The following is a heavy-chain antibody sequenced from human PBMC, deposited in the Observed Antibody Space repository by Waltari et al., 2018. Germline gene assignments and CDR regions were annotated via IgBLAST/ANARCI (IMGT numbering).Heavy chain of an antibody. CDR3: TTLFGDFWSGYFFDF. D-gene: IGHD3-3*01. CDR1: GFTFSTAC. Sequence: EVQLVESGGGLVTPGGSLRLSCAASGFTFSTACMTWVRQAPGKGLEWVGRVKSKSDGGTRDYSAPVKGRFTISRDDSENTLYLQMNSLKTEDTAVYYCTTLFGDFWSGYFFDFWGQGTLVTVSS. V-gene: IGHV3-15*01. CDR2: VKSKSDGGTR. J-gene: IGHJ4*02.